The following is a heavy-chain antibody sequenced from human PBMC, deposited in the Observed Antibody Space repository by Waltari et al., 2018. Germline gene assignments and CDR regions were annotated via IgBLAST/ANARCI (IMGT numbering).Heavy chain of an antibody. D-gene: IGHD3-3*01. CDR1: GFTFSSYA. V-gene: IGHV3-30*04. CDR3: ARDPTPPQTYYDFWSGYFDY. J-gene: IGHJ4*02. CDR2: TAKDGGNK. Sequence: QVQLVESGGGVVQPGRSLRLSCAASGFTFSSYAMPWVRQAPGKGLEWVAVTAKDGGNKASAASVKGRFTISRDKSKNTRYLQMNSLRAEDTAVYYCARDPTPPQTYYDFWSGYFDYWGQGTLVTVSS.